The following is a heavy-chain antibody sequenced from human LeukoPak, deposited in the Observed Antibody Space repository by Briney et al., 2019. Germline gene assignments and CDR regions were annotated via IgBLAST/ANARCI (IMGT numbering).Heavy chain of an antibody. CDR1: GFTFSSYG. D-gene: IGHD4-23*01. CDR2: ISYDGSNK. CDR3: AKVSLRWWGYVDY. Sequence: GGSLRLSCAASGFTFSSYGVHWVRQAPGKGLEWVAIISYDGSNKFYADSVKGRFTISRDNSKNTLYLQMNSLRAEDTAVYYCAKVSLRWWGYVDYWGLGTLVTVSS. J-gene: IGHJ4*02. V-gene: IGHV3-30*18.